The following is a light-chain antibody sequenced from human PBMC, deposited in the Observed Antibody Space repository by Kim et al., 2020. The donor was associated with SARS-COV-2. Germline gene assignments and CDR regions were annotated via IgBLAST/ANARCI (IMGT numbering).Light chain of an antibody. J-gene: IGLJ2*01. Sequence: QSALTQPASVSGSPGQSITISCTGTTYDFANYDFVSWYQQHPGKAPKLLIFDVSDRPSGFSDRFSGSKSGYTASLTISSLQAEDEAHYYCSSYTSSTTLGVFGGGTQLTVL. CDR1: TYDFANYDF. CDR3: SSYTSSTTLGV. CDR2: DVS. V-gene: IGLV2-14*03.